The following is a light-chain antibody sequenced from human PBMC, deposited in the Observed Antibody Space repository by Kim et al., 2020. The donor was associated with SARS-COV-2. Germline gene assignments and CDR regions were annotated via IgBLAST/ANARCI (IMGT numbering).Light chain of an antibody. CDR3: QQYNNWIT. CDR2: GAS. V-gene: IGKV3-15*01. CDR1: QGVSSN. Sequence: SWSPGEVPTLSCRASQGVSSNLAWYQQKPGQAPRLLIYGASTRATGIPARFSGSGSGTEFTLTISSLQSEDFAVYYCQQYNNWITFGQGTRLEIK. J-gene: IGKJ5*01.